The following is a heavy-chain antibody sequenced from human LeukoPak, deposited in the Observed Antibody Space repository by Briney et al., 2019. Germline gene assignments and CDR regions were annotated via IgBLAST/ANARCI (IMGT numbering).Heavy chain of an antibody. Sequence: PSETLSLTCAVYGGSFSGYYWSWIRQPPGKGLEWIGEINHSGSTNYNPSLKSRVTISVDTSKNQFSLKLSSVTAADTAVYYCARDLGRYYYDSSGYPNWGQGTLVTVSS. CDR1: GGSFSGYY. J-gene: IGHJ4*02. CDR3: ARDLGRYYYDSSGYPN. CDR2: INHSGST. V-gene: IGHV4-34*01. D-gene: IGHD3-22*01.